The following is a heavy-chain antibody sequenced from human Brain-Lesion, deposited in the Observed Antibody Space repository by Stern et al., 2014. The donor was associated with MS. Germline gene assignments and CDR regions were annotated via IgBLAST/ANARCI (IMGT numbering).Heavy chain of an antibody. Sequence: VQLVQSGAEVKKPGASGRASCEASANSFTHFYIHWVRQAPGQVLEWMGWINPNSGGTKFAQKFQGWVTITRDTSMTTAYMEVTSLTSDDTAVYYCARGGRYYADYWGQGTLVTVSS. J-gene: IGHJ4*02. CDR2: INPNSGGT. V-gene: IGHV1-2*04. D-gene: IGHD2-2*01. CDR3: ARGGRYYADY. CDR1: ANSFTHFY.